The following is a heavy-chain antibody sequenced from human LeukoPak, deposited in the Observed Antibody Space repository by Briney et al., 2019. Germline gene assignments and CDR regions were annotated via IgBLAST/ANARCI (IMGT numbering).Heavy chain of an antibody. Sequence: ASVKVSCKASGCTFSSYAISWVRQAPGQGLEWMGRIIPILDIANYAQKFQGRVTITADKSKSTAYMELSSLRAEDTAVYYCARRNSIAVAEHDYWGEGTLVTVSS. V-gene: IGHV1-69*04. CDR2: IIPILDIA. D-gene: IGHD6-19*01. J-gene: IGHJ4*02. CDR3: ARRNSIAVAEHDY. CDR1: GCTFSSYA.